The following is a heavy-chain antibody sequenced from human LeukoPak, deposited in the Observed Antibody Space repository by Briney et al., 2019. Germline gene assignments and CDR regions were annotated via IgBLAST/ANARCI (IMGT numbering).Heavy chain of an antibody. CDR3: AKDQSSGWFYYFDY. CDR2: ISGSGGST. D-gene: IGHD6-19*01. V-gene: IGHV3-23*01. CDR1: GFTFNSYG. J-gene: IGHJ4*02. Sequence: GGSLRLSCVASGFTFNSYGLNWVRQAPGKGLEWVSAISGSGGSTYYADSVKGRFTISRDNSKNTLYLQMNSLRAEDTAVYYCAKDQSSGWFYYFDYWGQGTLVTVSS.